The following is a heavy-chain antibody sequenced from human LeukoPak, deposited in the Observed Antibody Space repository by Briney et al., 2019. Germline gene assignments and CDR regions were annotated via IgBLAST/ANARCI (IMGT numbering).Heavy chain of an antibody. CDR3: VRHSGTYYIGTFDI. J-gene: IGHJ3*02. CDR1: GYGFTSYW. V-gene: IGHV5-51*01. D-gene: IGHD1-26*01. Sequence: GEALQISCKGSGYGFTSYWIGWVRRVPGKGREWRGIIYPGDSDTRYSPSFQGQVTISADKSISTAYLQWSRLKASDTAMYYCVRHSGTYYIGTFDIWGQGTMVTVSS. CDR2: IYPGDSDT.